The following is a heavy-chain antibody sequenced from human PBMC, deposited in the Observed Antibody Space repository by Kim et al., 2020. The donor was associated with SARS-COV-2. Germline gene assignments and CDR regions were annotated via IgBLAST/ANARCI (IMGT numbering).Heavy chain of an antibody. J-gene: IGHJ5*02. CDR3: ARLKTGYSSINWFDP. V-gene: IGHV4-39*01. CDR1: GGSISSSSYY. CDR2: IYYSGST. Sequence: SETLSLTCTVSGGSISSSSYYWGWIRQPPGKGLEWIGSIYYSGSTYYNPSLKSRVTISVDTSKNQFSLKLSSVTAADTAVYYCARLKTGYSSINWFDPWG. D-gene: IGHD6-13*01.